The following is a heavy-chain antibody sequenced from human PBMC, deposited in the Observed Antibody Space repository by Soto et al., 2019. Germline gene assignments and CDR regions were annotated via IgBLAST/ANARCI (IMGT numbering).Heavy chain of an antibody. CDR3: APHPLYSGGWYD. CDR1: GYTFTSYA. Sequence: ASVKVSCKASGYTFTSYAMHWVRQAPGQRLEWMGWINAGNGNTKYSQKFQGRVTITRDTSASTAYMELSSLRSEDTAVYYCAPHPLYSGGWYDWGQGTLVTVSS. D-gene: IGHD6-19*01. CDR2: INAGNGNT. J-gene: IGHJ4*02. V-gene: IGHV1-3*01.